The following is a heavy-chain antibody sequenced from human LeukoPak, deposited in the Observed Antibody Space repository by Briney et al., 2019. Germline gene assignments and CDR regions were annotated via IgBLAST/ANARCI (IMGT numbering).Heavy chain of an antibody. CDR1: GFTFSSYS. Sequence: PGGSLRLSCAASGFTFSSYSMNWVRQAPGKGLEWVGRIRSKADNYATAYAASVQGRCTISRDDSKSTAYLQLNSLKTEDTAVYYCTQSNYWGQGALVTVSS. J-gene: IGHJ4*02. V-gene: IGHV3-73*01. CDR2: IRSKADNYAT. CDR3: TQSNY.